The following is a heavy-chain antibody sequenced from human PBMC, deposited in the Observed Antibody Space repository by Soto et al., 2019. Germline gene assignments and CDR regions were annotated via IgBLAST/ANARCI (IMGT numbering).Heavy chain of an antibody. CDR1: GFTFSSYA. D-gene: IGHD3-3*01. V-gene: IGHV3-23*01. Sequence: EVQLLESGGGLVQPGGSLRLSCAASGFTFSSYAMSWVRQAPGKGLEWVSAISGSGGSTHYADSVKGRFTISRDNSKNTLYLQMNSLRAEDTAVYYCAKAHYDFWSGYYTHYYFDYWGQGTLVTVSS. CDR2: ISGSGGST. CDR3: AKAHYDFWSGYYTHYYFDY. J-gene: IGHJ4*02.